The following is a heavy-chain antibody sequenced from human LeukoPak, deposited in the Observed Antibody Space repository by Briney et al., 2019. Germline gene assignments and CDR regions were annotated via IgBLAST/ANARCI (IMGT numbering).Heavy chain of an antibody. V-gene: IGHV4-61*01. J-gene: IGHJ4*02. CDR3: TRVYGDYGWVFDY. CDR2: IYYSGST. D-gene: IGHD4-17*01. Sequence: PSETLSLTCTVSGGSVSSGSYYWSWIRQPPGKGLEWIGYIYYSGSTNYNPSLKSRVTISVDTSKNQFSLKLSSVTAADTAVYYCTRVYGDYGWVFDYWGQGTLVNVSS. CDR1: GGSVSSGSYY.